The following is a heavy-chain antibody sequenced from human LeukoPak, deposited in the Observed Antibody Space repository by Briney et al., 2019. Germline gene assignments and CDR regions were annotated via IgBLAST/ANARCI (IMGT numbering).Heavy chain of an antibody. V-gene: IGHV4-61*02. CDR1: GGSISSGSYY. D-gene: IGHD3-10*01. CDR3: ARTYSYAYNWFDP. Sequence: SETLSLTCSVSGGSISSGSYYWSWIRQPAGKGLEWIGRIYTSGSTTYNPSLKSRVTISFGSSKNQFSLKLSSVTALDTAVYYCARTYSYAYNWFDPWGQGTLVTVSS. CDR2: IYTSGST. J-gene: IGHJ5*02.